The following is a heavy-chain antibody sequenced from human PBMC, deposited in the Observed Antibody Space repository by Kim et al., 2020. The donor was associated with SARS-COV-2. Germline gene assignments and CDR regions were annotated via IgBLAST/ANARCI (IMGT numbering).Heavy chain of an antibody. CDR3: ARAVKHHIVVVIAINYYYYMDV. V-gene: IGHV4-34*01. D-gene: IGHD2-21*01. CDR1: GGSFSGYY. J-gene: IGHJ6*03. Sequence: SETLSLTCAVYGGSFSGYYWSWIRQPPGKGLEWIGEINHSGSTNYNPSLKSRVTISVDTSKNQFSLKLSSVTAADTAVYYCARAVKHHIVVVIAINYYYYMDVWGKGTTVTVSS. CDR2: INHSGST.